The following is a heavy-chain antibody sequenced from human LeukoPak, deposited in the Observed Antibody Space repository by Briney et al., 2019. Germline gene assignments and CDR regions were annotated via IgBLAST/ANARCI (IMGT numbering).Heavy chain of an antibody. CDR3: AREATYNYAYALDY. J-gene: IGHJ4*02. D-gene: IGHD5-18*01. V-gene: IGHV3-7*01. CDR1: GFTFSSYY. Sequence: GVSLRLSCAGSGFTFSSYYMSWVRQAPGKGLEWVANIKGDGSEIYYVDSVKGRFTISRGNAENSLYLQMNSLRAEDTAVYYCAREATYNYAYALDYWGQGTLVTVSS. CDR2: IKGDGSEI.